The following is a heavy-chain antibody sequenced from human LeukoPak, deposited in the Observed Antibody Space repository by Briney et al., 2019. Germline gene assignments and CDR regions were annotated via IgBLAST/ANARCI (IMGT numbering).Heavy chain of an antibody. Sequence: ASVKVSCKASGYTFTSYGISWVRQAPGQGLEWMGWISAYNGNTNYAQKLQGRVTMTTDTSTSTAYMELRSLRSDDTAVYYCARDRRPYDILTGGETGFVYWGQGTLVTVSS. D-gene: IGHD3-9*01. CDR1: GYTFTSYG. J-gene: IGHJ4*02. V-gene: IGHV1-18*01. CDR3: ARDRRPYDILTGGETGFVY. CDR2: ISAYNGNT.